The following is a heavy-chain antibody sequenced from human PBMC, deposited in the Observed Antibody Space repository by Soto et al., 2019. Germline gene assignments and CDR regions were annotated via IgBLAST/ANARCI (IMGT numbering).Heavy chain of an antibody. CDR1: GFTFSSYW. J-gene: IGHJ5*02. V-gene: IGHV3-74*01. D-gene: IGHD1-20*01. CDR2: INPGGTIT. CDR3: AKDHDPHITGPSDL. Sequence: GGSLRLSCAASGFTFSSYWMPWVRQAPGKGLVWVSRINPGGTITDYADSVKGRFTISRDNSKNTLYLQMNSLRVEDTAVFYCAKDHDPHITGPSDLWGQGTLVTVS.